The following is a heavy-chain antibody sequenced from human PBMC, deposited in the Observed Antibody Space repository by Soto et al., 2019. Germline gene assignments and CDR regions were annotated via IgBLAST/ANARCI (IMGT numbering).Heavy chain of an antibody. V-gene: IGHV1-69*01. CDR2: IIPILGIT. J-gene: IGHJ1*01. CDR3: ARDPRSITGTTSSEDFQH. CDR1: GGTFSGYA. D-gene: IGHD1-20*01. Sequence: QAQLMQSGAEVKKPGSSVKVSCKASGGTFSGYAISWVRQAPGQGLEWMGGIIPILGITNYAQKFQGRITIAADESTGTVYMDLRSLRSKDTAVYYCARDPRSITGTTSSEDFQHWGQGTLVSVSS.